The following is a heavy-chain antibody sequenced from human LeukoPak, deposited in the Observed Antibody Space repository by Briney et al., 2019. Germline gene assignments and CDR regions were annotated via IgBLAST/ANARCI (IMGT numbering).Heavy chain of an antibody. J-gene: IGHJ6*03. V-gene: IGHV3-30*14. CDR2: ISYDGSNK. CDR1: GFTFSSYA. CDR3: ASGSSLFVYYYYYMDV. Sequence: GGSLRLSCAASGFTFSSYAMHWVRQAPGKGLEWVAVISYDGSNKYYADSVKGRFTISRDNSKNTLYLQMNSLRAEDTAVYYCASGSSLFVYYYYYMDVWGKGTTVTVSS. D-gene: IGHD1-26*01.